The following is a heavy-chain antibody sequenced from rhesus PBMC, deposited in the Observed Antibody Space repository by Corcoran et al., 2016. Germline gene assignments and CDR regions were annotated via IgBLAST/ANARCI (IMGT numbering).Heavy chain of an antibody. CDR1: GGSISDSYR. Sequence: QVQLQGSGPGVVKPSETLSLTCAVSGGSISDSYRWSWIRQPPGKGLEWIGYIYGSSTSTNYNPSLKSRVTISKDTSKSQFSLKLSSVTAADTAVYYCARLRSGDYYSFDYWGQGVLVTVSS. V-gene: IGHV4S10*01. D-gene: IGHD3-34*01. J-gene: IGHJ4*01. CDR3: ARLRSGDYYSFDY. CDR2: IYGSSTST.